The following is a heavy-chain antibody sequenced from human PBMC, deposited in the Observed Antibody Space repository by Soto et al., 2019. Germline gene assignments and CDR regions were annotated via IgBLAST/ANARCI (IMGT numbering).Heavy chain of an antibody. V-gene: IGHV1-69*02. CDR3: ARGGWGRDYNWFDP. Sequence: QVQLVQSGAEVKKPGSSVKVSCKASGGTFSSYTISWVRQAPGQGLEWMGRIIPILGIANYAQKFQGRVTITAEKSTSTAYMELSSLRSEDTAVYYCARGGWGRDYNWFDPWGQGTLVTVSS. J-gene: IGHJ5*02. D-gene: IGHD1-26*01. CDR1: GGTFSSYT. CDR2: IIPILGIA.